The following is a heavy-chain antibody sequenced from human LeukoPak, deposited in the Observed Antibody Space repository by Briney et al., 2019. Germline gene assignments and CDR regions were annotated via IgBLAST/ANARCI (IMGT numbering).Heavy chain of an antibody. V-gene: IGHV1-18*01. CDR2: ISACNGNT. Sequence: ASVKVSCKASGGTFSSYAISWVRQAPGQGLEWMGWISACNGNTNYAQKLQGRVTLTTDTSTRTDYMELRSLRSDDTGVYYCARDGTTGTTLFDYWGQGTLVTVSS. CDR3: ARDGTTGTTLFDY. D-gene: IGHD1-1*01. J-gene: IGHJ4*02. CDR1: GGTFSSYA.